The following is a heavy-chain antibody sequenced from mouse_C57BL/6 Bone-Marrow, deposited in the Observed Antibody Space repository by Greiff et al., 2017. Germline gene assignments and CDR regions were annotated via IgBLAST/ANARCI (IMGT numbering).Heavy chain of an antibody. CDR1: GYTFTSYW. CDR3: ARDHYGSSPYYFDY. V-gene: IGHV1-55*01. CDR2: IYPGSGST. D-gene: IGHD1-1*01. J-gene: IGHJ2*01. Sequence: QVQLKQPGAELVKPGASVKMSCKASGYTFTSYWITWVKQRPGQGLEWIGDIYPGSGSTNYNEKFKSKATLTVDTSSSTAYMQLSSLTSEDSAVYYCARDHYGSSPYYFDYWGQSTTLTVSS.